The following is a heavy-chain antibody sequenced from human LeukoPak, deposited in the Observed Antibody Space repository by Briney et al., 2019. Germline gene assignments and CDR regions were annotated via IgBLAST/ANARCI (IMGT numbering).Heavy chain of an antibody. V-gene: IGHV3-21*01. CDR2: ISSSSSYI. Sequence: GGCLRLSCAASGFTFSSYSIDWVRQAPGKGLEWVSSISSSSSYIYYADSVKGRFTVSRDNAKNTLYLQMNSLRAEDTAVYYCARDVPHNWFDTWGQGTLVTVSS. J-gene: IGHJ5*02. CDR3: ARDVPHNWFDT. CDR1: GFTFSSYS.